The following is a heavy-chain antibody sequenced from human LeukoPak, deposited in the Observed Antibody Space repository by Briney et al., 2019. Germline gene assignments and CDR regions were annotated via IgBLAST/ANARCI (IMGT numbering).Heavy chain of an antibody. J-gene: IGHJ4*02. CDR3: ARDRGEMATIWSYDY. CDR2: INPNSGGT. D-gene: IGHD5-24*01. CDR1: GYTFTGYY. Sequence: GTSVKVSCKASGYTFTGYYMHWVRQAPGQGLEWMGWINPNSGGTNYAQKFQGRVTMTRDTSISTAYMELSRLRSDDTAVYYCARDRGEMATIWSYDYWGQGTLVTVSS. V-gene: IGHV1-2*02.